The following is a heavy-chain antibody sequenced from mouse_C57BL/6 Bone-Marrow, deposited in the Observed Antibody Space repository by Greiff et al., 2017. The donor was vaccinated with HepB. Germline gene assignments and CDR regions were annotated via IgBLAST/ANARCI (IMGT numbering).Heavy chain of an antibody. D-gene: IGHD1-1*01. CDR2: IDPENGDT. V-gene: IGHV14-4*01. CDR3: TTGHSGSSHFDY. CDR1: GFNIKDDY. J-gene: IGHJ2*01. Sequence: VQLKESGAELVRPGASVKLSCTASGFNIKDDYMHWVKQRPEQGLEWIGWIDPENGDTENASKFQGKATITADTSSNTAYLQLSSLTSEDTAVYYCTTGHSGSSHFDYWGQGTTLTVSS.